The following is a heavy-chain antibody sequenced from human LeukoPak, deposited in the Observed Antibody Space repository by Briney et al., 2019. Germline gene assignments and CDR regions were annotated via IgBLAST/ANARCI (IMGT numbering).Heavy chain of an antibody. D-gene: IGHD3-22*01. J-gene: IGHJ4*02. Sequence: GGSLRLSCAASGFTFSSYAMSWVRQAPGEGLEWVSAISGSGGSTYYADSVKGRFTISRDNSKNTLYLQMNSLRAEDTAVYYCAKGRRYYYDTPDYWGQGTLVTVSS. CDR3: AKGRRYYYDTPDY. CDR2: ISGSGGST. V-gene: IGHV3-23*01. CDR1: GFTFSSYA.